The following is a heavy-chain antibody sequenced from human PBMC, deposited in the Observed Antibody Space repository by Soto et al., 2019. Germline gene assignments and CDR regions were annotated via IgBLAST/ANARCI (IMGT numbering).Heavy chain of an antibody. Sequence: GGYVRLPCAFSDFPHSRNPMCWIGLAPGKGLEWVSGSSDRGDTTHYADSVKGRCTISRDTSKNTLYLQLNTLRADDTAVYYCAKDKPGTTSFDYWGQGTLVTVSS. V-gene: IGHV3-23*01. CDR2: SSDRGDTT. CDR1: DFPHSRNP. J-gene: IGHJ4*02. D-gene: IGHD1-1*01. CDR3: AKDKPGTTSFDY.